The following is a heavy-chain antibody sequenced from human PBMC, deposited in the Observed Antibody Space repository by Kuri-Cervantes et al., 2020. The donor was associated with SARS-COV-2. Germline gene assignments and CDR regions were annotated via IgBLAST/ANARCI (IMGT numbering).Heavy chain of an antibody. CDR2: IYYSGST. CDR1: GFNFSRTD. V-gene: IGHV4-31*02. CDR3: ARAATSIVLMVYVPDAFDI. D-gene: IGHD2-8*01. J-gene: IGHJ3*02. Sequence: SETLSLTCAASGFNFSRTDMHWVRQHPGKGLEWIGYIYYSGSTYYNPSLKSRVTISVDTSKNQLSLKLSSVTAADTAVYYCARAATSIVLMVYVPDAFDIWGQGTMVTVSS.